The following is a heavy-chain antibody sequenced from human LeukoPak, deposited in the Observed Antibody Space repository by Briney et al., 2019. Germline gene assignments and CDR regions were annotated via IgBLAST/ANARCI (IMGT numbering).Heavy chain of an antibody. V-gene: IGHV3-30*04. CDR2: ITYDGKVQ. D-gene: IGHD1-1*01. J-gene: IGHJ4*02. CDR3: AKAPSGTTFRYFDY. CDR1: GFAFRTYS. Sequence: PGGSLRLSCAASGFAFRTYSMHWVRQAPGKGLEWPAVITYDGKVQHYADSVKGQFTVSRDNSKKTLYLQMISLRPEDTAVYYCAKAPSGTTFRYFDYWGQGALVTVSS.